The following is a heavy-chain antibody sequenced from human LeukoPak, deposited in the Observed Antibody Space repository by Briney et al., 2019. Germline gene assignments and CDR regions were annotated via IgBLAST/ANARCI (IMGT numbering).Heavy chain of an antibody. CDR3: ARDISGYYGY. Sequence: PSETLSLTCAVSGYSISSYYWSWIRQPPGKGLEWIGYIYYSGSTNYNPSLKSRVTISVDTSKNQFSLKLSSVTAADTAVYYCARDISGYYGYWGQGTLVTVSS. J-gene: IGHJ4*02. CDR2: IYYSGST. V-gene: IGHV4-59*01. D-gene: IGHD3-22*01. CDR1: GYSISSYY.